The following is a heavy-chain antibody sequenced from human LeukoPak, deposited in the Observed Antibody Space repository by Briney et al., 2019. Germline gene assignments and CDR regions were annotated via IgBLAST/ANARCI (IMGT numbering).Heavy chain of an antibody. V-gene: IGHV1-2*02. J-gene: IGHJ3*02. CDR1: GYTFTGYY. D-gene: IGHD6-19*01. Sequence: ASVKVSCKASGYTFTGYYMHWVRQAPGQGLEWMGWINPNSGGTNYAQKFQGRVTMTRDTSISTAYMELSRLRSEDTAVYYCARMARGSGWPWDIWGQGTMVTVSS. CDR2: INPNSGGT. CDR3: ARMARGSGWPWDI.